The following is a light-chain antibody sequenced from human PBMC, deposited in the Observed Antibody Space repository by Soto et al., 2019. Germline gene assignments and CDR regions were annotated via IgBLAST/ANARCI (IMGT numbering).Light chain of an antibody. CDR3: SSYAGSSILRV. J-gene: IGLJ1*01. CDR1: SGSVSTSYY. CDR2: STN. Sequence: QTVVTQEPSFSVSPGGTVTLTCGLSSGSVSTSYYPSWYQQTPGQAPRTLIYSTNTRSSGVPDRFSGSILGNKAALTITGAQADDESDYYCSSYAGSSILRVFGTGTKLTVL. V-gene: IGLV8-61*01.